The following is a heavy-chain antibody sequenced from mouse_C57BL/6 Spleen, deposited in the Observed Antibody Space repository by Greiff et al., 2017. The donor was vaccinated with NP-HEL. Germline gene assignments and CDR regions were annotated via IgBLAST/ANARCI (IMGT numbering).Heavy chain of an antibody. J-gene: IGHJ4*01. CDR1: GFTFSSYA. V-gene: IGHV5-4*01. CDR2: ISAGGSYT. CDR3: ARDYYGSSYAMDY. Sequence: EVQLVESGGGLVKPGGSLKLSCAASGFTFSSYAMSWVRQTPEKRLEWVATISAGGSYTYYPDNVKGRFTISRDNAKNNLYLQMSHLKSEDTAMYYCARDYYGSSYAMDYWGQGTSVTVSS. D-gene: IGHD1-1*01.